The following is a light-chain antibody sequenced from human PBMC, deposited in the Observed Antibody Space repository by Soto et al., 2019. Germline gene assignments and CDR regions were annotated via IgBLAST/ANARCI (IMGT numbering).Light chain of an antibody. V-gene: IGKV3-20*01. J-gene: IGKJ1*01. CDR2: GAS. Sequence: IVLTQSPVTLSLSPGERATLSCRASQSVSSSYLAWYQQKPGQAPRLLIYGASSRATGIPDRFSGSGSGTDFTLTISRLEPEDFAVYYCQQYGSSPPTFGQGTK. CDR3: QQYGSSPPT. CDR1: QSVSSSY.